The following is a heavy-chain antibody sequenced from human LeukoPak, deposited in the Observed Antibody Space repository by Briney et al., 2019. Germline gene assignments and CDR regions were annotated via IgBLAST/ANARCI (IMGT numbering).Heavy chain of an antibody. V-gene: IGHV3-30*18. CDR3: AKARAAAGIFFDY. J-gene: IGHJ4*02. CDR1: GFTFSSYG. Sequence: GGSLRLSCAASGFTFSSYGMHWVRQAPGKGLEWVAVISYDGSNKYYADSVKGRFTISRDNSKNTLYLQMNSLRAEDTAVYYCAKARAAAGIFFDYWGQGTLVTVSS. D-gene: IGHD6-13*01. CDR2: ISYDGSNK.